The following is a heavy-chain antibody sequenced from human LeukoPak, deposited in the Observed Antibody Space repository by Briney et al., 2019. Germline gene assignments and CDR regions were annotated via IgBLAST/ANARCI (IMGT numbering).Heavy chain of an antibody. D-gene: IGHD3-22*01. CDR1: VYTFARYY. V-gene: IGHV1-46*01. J-gene: IGHJ5*02. CDR3: ARGGYYDSSGSFDH. Sequence: ASVTVSFKSTVYTFARYYIHWVRQPPAQGLEGMGIINPSGGSTRYAQKFQGIVTMTRDTSTSTVYMELSSLRSDDTAVYYCARGGYYDSSGSFDHWGQGTLVTVSS. CDR2: INPSGGST.